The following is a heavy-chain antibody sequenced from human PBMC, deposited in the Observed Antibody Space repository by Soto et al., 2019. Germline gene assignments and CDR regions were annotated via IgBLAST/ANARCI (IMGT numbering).Heavy chain of an antibody. V-gene: IGHV3-23*01. J-gene: IGHJ4*02. D-gene: IGHD2-2*01. CDR2: ISGSGGST. CDR1: GFTFSSYA. Sequence: GGSLRLSCAASGFTFSSYAMIWVRQAPGKGLEWVSAISGSGGSTYYADSVKGRFTISRDNSKNTLYLQMNSLRAEDTAVYYCAKETTDIVVVPAAALDYWGQGTLVTVSS. CDR3: AKETTDIVVVPAAALDY.